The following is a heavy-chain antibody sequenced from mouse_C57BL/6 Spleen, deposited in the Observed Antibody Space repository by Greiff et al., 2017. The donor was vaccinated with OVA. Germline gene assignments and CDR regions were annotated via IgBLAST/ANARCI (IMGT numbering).Heavy chain of an antibody. CDR2: ISDGGSYT. CDR1: GFTFSSYA. D-gene: IGHD1-1*01. J-gene: IGHJ1*03. CDR3: ARGGYGSSHWYFDV. V-gene: IGHV5-4*03. Sequence: DVKLVESGGGLVKPGGSLKLSCAASGFTFSSYAMSWVRQTPEKRLEWVATISDGGSYTYYPDNVKGRFTISRDNAKNNLYLQMSHLKSEDTAMYYCARGGYGSSHWYFDVWGTGTTVTVSS.